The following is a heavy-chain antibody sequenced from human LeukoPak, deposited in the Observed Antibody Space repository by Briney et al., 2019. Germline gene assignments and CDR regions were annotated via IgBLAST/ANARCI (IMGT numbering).Heavy chain of an antibody. Sequence: PSETLSLTCAVSGNSISSGYYWGWIRQPPGKGLEWIGSIYYSGSTYYNPSLKSRVTISVDTSKNQFSLKLSSVTAADTAVYYCASTKLPAHYYYYYYMDVWGKGTTVTVSS. CDR1: GNSISSGYY. J-gene: IGHJ6*03. V-gene: IGHV4-38-2*01. CDR2: IYYSGST. D-gene: IGHD6-6*01. CDR3: ASTKLPAHYYYYYYMDV.